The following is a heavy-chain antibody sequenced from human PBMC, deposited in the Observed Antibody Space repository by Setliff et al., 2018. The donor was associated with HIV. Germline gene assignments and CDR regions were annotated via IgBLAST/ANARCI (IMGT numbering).Heavy chain of an antibody. Sequence: SETLSLTCGVYGGSLSGYYWTWIRQPPGKGLEWIGEINHGRSTNYNPSLKSRVTISLDTSKNQFSLKLASVTAADTAVYYCGSIMVGGAMSYSYYYMDVWGKGTTVTVSS. CDR1: GGSLSGYY. J-gene: IGHJ6*03. V-gene: IGHV4-34*01. CDR2: INHGRST. D-gene: IGHD3-16*01. CDR3: GSIMVGGAMSYSYYYMDV.